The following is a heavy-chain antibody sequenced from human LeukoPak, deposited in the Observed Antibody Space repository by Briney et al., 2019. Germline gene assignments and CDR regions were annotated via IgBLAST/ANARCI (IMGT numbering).Heavy chain of an antibody. Sequence: ASVKVSCKASGYTFTSYGITWVRQAPGQGLEWMRWISAYTGNTTYAQKLQGRVTMTTDTSTSTAYMGLRSLTSADTAVYFCAKDKPGIPQHWGQGTLVTVSS. CDR1: GYTFTSYG. J-gene: IGHJ1*01. CDR2: ISAYTGNT. D-gene: IGHD6-13*01. CDR3: AKDKPGIPQH. V-gene: IGHV1-18*01.